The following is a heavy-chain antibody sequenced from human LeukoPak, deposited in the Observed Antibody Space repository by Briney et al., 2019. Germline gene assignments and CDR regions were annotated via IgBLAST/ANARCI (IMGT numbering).Heavy chain of an antibody. Sequence: GGSLRLSCAASGFTFSSYSMNWVRQAPGKGLEWVSSISSSSSYIYYADSVKGRFTISRDNAKNSLYLQMNSLRAEDTAVYYCARDPKDGSGPPRYFDYWGQGTLVTVSS. V-gene: IGHV3-21*01. D-gene: IGHD6-19*01. CDR1: GFTFSSYS. J-gene: IGHJ4*02. CDR3: ARDPKDGSGPPRYFDY. CDR2: ISSSSSYI.